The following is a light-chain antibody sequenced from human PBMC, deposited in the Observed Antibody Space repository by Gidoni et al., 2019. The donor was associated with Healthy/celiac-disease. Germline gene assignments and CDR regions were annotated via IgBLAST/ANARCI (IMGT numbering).Light chain of an antibody. J-gene: IGKJ2*01. CDR1: QSLLHSNGYNY. V-gene: IGKV2-28*01. CDR2: LGS. Sequence: DIVMTQSQLSLPVPPGEPASIPCRSSQSLLHSNGYNYLDWYLQKPGQSPPLLIYLGSTRSSGVPDRLSGSGSGTDFTMKISRGEAEDVGVYYCMQALQTPPYTFGQGTKLEIK. CDR3: MQALQTPPYT.